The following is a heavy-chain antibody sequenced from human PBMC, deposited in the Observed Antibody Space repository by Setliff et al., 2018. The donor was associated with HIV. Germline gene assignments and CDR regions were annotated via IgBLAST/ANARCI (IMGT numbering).Heavy chain of an antibody. CDR2: INHRGST. J-gene: IGHJ4*02. Sequence: PSETLSLTCAVSSYSISSGYYWSWIRQPPGKGLEWIGEINHRGSTNYNPSLKSRVTISVDTSKNQFSLKLSSVTAADRAVYYCARGDSGYSGYDYFDYWGQGTLVTVSS. V-gene: IGHV4-34*01. CDR1: SYSISSGYY. CDR3: ARGDSGYSGYDYFDY. D-gene: IGHD5-12*01.